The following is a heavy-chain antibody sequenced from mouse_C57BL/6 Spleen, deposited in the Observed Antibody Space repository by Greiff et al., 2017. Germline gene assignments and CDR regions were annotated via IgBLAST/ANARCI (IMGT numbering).Heavy chain of an antibody. CDR1: GFTFSAYY. J-gene: IGHJ4*01. CDR2: FNYDGSST. Sequence: EVQRVESEGGLVQPGSSMKLSCTASGFTFSAYYMAWVRQVPEKGLEWVANFNYDGSSTYYLDSLKSRFIIARDNAKNILYLQMSSLKSEDTATYYCARERHTTVVATDYAMDYWGQGTSVTVSS. D-gene: IGHD1-1*01. V-gene: IGHV5-16*01. CDR3: ARERHTTVVATDYAMDY.